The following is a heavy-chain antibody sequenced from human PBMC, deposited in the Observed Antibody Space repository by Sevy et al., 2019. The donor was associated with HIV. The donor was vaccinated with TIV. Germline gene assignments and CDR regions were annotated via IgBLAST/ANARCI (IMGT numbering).Heavy chain of an antibody. J-gene: IGHJ6*03. CDR1: GFTFSSYW. CDR3: ASSLGELSFFYYYYMDV. CDR2: IKQDGSEK. Sequence: GGSLRLSCAASGFTFSSYWMSWVRQAPGKGLEWVANIKQDGSEKYYVDSLKGRFTISRDNAKNSLYLQMNSLRAEDTAVYYCASSLGELSFFYYYYMDVWGKGTTVTVSS. D-gene: IGHD3-16*02. V-gene: IGHV3-7*01.